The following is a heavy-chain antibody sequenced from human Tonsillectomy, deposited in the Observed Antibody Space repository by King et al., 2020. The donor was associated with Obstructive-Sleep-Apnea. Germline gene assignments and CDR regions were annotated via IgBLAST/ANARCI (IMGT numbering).Heavy chain of an antibody. J-gene: IGHJ3*01. D-gene: IGHD5-12*01. CDR2: IYPDVADI. CDR3: GRHEYRGGYDPEDAFDV. V-gene: IGHV5-51*01. Sequence: QLVQSGAEVKKPGESLKISCKGSGYSFSTNWIGWVRQTPGKGLEWMGIIYPDVADIRYSPSFQGHVTISADKSIRTAFLEWSSLKASDTAMYYCGRHEYRGGYDPEDAFDVWGQGTMVTVSS. CDR1: GYSFSTNW.